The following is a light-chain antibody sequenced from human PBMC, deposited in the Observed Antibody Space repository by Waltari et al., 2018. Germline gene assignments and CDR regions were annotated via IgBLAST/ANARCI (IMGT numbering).Light chain of an antibody. J-gene: IGLJ1*01. CDR1: NTDVGGYNA. CDR3: SSYATGGTYV. Sequence: QSALTQPASVSGSPGQSIAISCTGTNTDVGGYNAVSWYQPHPGNAPNLIIYHVNNLPSGLSNRFFGSKSDNTASLTISGLQAEDEADYYCSSYATGGTYVFGTGTKVTVL. CDR2: HVN. V-gene: IGLV2-14*03.